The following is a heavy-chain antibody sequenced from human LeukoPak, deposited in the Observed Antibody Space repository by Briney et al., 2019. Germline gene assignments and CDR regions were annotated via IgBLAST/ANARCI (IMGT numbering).Heavy chain of an antibody. CDR2: ISSSSSYI. CDR3: ARDSSSSWYYFYYMDV. D-gene: IGHD6-13*01. V-gene: IGHV3-21*01. CDR1: GFTFSSYS. Sequence: GGSLRLSCAASGFTFSSYSMNWVRQAPGKGLEWVSSISSSSSYIYYADSVKGRFTISRDNAKNSLYLQMNSLRAEDTAVYYCARDSSSSWYYFYYMDVWGKGTTVTVSS. J-gene: IGHJ6*03.